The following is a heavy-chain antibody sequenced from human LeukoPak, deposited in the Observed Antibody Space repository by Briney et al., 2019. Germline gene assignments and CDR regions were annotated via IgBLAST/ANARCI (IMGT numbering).Heavy chain of an antibody. D-gene: IGHD4-11*01. J-gene: IGHJ4*02. CDR1: GFTFSSHA. CDR3: ARGSYSTVPELFDY. CDR2: ISYDGSNK. V-gene: IGHV3-30*04. Sequence: GGSLRLSCAASGFTFSSHAMHWVRQAPGKGLEWVAVISYDGSNKYYADSVKGRFTISRDNSKNTLYLQMNSLRAEDTAVYYCARGSYSTVPELFDYWGQGTLVTVSS.